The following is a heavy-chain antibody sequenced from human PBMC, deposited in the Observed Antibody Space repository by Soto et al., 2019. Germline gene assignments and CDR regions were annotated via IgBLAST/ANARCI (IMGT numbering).Heavy chain of an antibody. Sequence: QVTLKESGPVLVKPTETLTLTCTVSGFSLSNARMGVSWIRQPPGKALEWLAHIFSNDEKSYSTSLKSRLTISKDTSKSQVVLTMTNMDPVDTATYYCARTPWITIFGVVRGYGMDVRGQGTTVTVSS. J-gene: IGHJ6*02. CDR2: IFSNDEK. V-gene: IGHV2-26*01. D-gene: IGHD3-3*01. CDR1: GFSLSNARMG. CDR3: ARTPWITIFGVVRGYGMDV.